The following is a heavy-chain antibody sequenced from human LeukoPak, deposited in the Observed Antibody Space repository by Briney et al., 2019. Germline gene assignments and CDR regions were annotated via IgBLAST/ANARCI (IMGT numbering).Heavy chain of an antibody. Sequence: EASVKVSCKASGYTFTGYYMHWVRQAPGQGLEWMGWINPNSGGTNYAQKFQGRVTMTRDTSISTAYMELSRLRSDDTAVYYCARGGLIVVVPAAKYSWFDPWGQGTLVTVSS. D-gene: IGHD2-2*01. CDR3: ARGGLIVVVPAAKYSWFDP. CDR2: INPNSGGT. V-gene: IGHV1-2*02. J-gene: IGHJ5*02. CDR1: GYTFTGYY.